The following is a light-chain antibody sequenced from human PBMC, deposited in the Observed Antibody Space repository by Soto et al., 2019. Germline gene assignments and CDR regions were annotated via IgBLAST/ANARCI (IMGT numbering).Light chain of an antibody. CDR1: QSISSY. CDR3: QHLNSPLT. V-gene: IGKV1-39*01. J-gene: IGKJ4*01. CDR2: AAS. Sequence: SQMTQSPSSLSSSGGDRLTSIVRASQSISSYLNWHQQKPGKAPKILIYAASSLQSGVQSSISGGGSGTDFTPTIRRLQPDDVASYYCQHLNSPLTFGEGTKVDIK.